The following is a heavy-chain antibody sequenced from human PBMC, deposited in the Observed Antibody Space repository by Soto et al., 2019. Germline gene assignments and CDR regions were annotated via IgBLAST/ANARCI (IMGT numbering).Heavy chain of an antibody. CDR1: GGTFSSYA. CDR2: IIPIFGTA. V-gene: IGHV1-69*13. D-gene: IGHD5-18*01. CDR3: ARGGVDTAMAYHYYYGMDV. Sequence: GASVKVSCKASGGTFSSYAISWVRQAPGQGLEWMGGIIPIFGTANYAQKFQGRVTITADESTSTAYMELSSLRSEDTAVYYCARGGVDTAMAYHYYYGMDVWGQGTTVTVSS. J-gene: IGHJ6*02.